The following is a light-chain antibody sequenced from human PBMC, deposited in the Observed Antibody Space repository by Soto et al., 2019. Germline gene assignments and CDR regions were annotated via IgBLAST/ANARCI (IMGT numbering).Light chain of an antibody. CDR2: YDN. V-gene: IGLV1-36*01. CDR3: ASWDDSLNAYV. Sequence: QSVLTQPPSVSEAPRQRVTISCSGSSSNIGNNAVNWYQQLPGRAPKIVIYYDNLLTSGVSDRFSGSKSGISASLAISDLQSDDEADYYCASWDDSLNAYVFGPGTRSPT. J-gene: IGLJ1*01. CDR1: SSNIGNNA.